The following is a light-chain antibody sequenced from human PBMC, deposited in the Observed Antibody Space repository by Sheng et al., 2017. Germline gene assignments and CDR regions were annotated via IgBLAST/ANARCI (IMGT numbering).Light chain of an antibody. J-gene: IGKJ4*01. CDR1: QGISTY. CDR2: GAS. Sequence: QLTQSPSSLSASVGDRVIITCRASQGISTYLAWYQQKPEKAPNLLIYGASTLQSGVPSRFSGSGSGTDFTLTITILQPEDFATYYCQQYSSYPLTFGGGTRVEIK. CDR3: QQYSSYPLT. V-gene: IGKV1-9*01.